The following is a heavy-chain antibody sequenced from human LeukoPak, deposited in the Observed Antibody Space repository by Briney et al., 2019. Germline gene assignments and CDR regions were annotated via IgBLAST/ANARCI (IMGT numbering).Heavy chain of an antibody. CDR1: GESITSFH. CDR3: ARDSSILGFDY. J-gene: IGHJ4*02. V-gene: IGHV4-4*07. D-gene: IGHD2-2*01. Sequence: AETLSLTCSASGESITSFHWSWLRQPAGKGLEWVGRMYSSGSTNPNPSLKSGVTMSVDTSKNQFSLKLASVTAADTAVYYCARDSSILGFDYWGQGTLVTVSA. CDR2: MYSSGST.